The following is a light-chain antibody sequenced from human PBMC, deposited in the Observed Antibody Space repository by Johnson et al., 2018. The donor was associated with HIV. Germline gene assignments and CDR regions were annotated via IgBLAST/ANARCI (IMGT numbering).Light chain of an antibody. CDR2: DNN. V-gene: IGLV1-51*01. CDR3: GTWDTSLSAGV. J-gene: IGLJ1*01. CDR1: SSNIGNNY. Sequence: QSVLTQPPSVSAAPGQTVTISCSGSSSNIGNNYVSWYQQLPGTAPKLLIYDNNKRPSGIPDRFSGSNSGTSATLVLTGLHTGDEADYYCGTWDTSLSAGVFGPGTKVTVL.